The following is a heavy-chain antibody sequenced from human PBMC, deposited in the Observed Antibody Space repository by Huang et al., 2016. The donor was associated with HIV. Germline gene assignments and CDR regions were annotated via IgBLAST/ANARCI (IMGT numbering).Heavy chain of an antibody. V-gene: IGHV1-18*01. Sequence: QIQLMQSGPELKQPGASVKVSCKASGYTFSRYGVTWVRPAPGQGPEWMGWISASSGDTEYAQKFQGRVTLTTETSTNIAYMELRSLRSDDTAKYYCARDPKYHRIGYYRQRRGIDIWGQGTMVIVSS. J-gene: IGHJ3*02. CDR3: ARDPKYHRIGYYRQRRGIDI. D-gene: IGHD3-22*01. CDR2: ISASSGDT. CDR1: GYTFSRYG.